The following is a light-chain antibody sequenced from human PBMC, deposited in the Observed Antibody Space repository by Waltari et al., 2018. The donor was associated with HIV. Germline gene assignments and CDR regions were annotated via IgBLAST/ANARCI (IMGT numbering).Light chain of an antibody. CDR3: CSYTGSKIYV. J-gene: IGLJ1*01. CDR2: DVT. Sequence: QSALTQPRSVSGSPGQSVTVSCTVTSNDVGGYNYVSWYQQHPGQAPKFIIFDVTARPSGIPDRFSGSKSGNTASLTISGLQAEDEADYYCCSYTGSKIYVFGTGTQVTVL. CDR1: SNDVGGYNY. V-gene: IGLV2-11*01.